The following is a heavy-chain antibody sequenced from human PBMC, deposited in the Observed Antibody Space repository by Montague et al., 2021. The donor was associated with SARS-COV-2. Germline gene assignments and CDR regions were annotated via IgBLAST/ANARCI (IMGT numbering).Heavy chain of an antibody. CDR1: GFTFSDAR. V-gene: IGHV3-15*01. D-gene: IGHD3-22*01. Sequence: SLRLSCAASGFTFSDARMNWVRQAPGKGLEWVGRIKAKTDGEATDYAAPVKGRFTISRDDSKTTLYLQMNSLKTDDTALYYCTTVVTSSSLDNYYDFEDHWGQGTLVTVSS. CDR3: TTVVTSSSLDNYYDFEDH. J-gene: IGHJ4*02. CDR2: IKAKTDGEAT.